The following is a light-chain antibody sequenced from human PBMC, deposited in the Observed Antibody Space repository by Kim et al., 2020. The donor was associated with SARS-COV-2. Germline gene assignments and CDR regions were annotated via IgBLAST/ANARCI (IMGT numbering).Light chain of an antibody. CDR3: QHYGGSPRYS. CDR2: GVS. J-gene: IGKJ2*01. CDR1: QYVSSLY. V-gene: IGKV3-20*01. Sequence: EVVLTQSPGTLSLSPRERATLSCRASQYVSSLYLAWYQQRAGQAPRLLIYGVSNRATGIPDRFSGSGSGTDFTLTISRLEPEDFAVYYCQHYGGSPRYSFGQGTKLEI.